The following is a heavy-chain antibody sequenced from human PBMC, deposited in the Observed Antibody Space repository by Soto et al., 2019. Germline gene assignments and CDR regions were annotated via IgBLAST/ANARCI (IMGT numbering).Heavy chain of an antibody. Sequence: QVQLQESGPGLVKPSETLSLTCTVSGGSISSYYWSWIRQPPGKGLEWIGYIYYSGRTNYNPSLKSPVTTSVDTSKNQFALKLSSVTAAYTSVYYCASRWRYAFDIWGQGTMVTVSS. J-gene: IGHJ3*02. D-gene: IGHD2-15*01. CDR1: GGSISSYY. CDR2: IYYSGRT. V-gene: IGHV4-59*08. CDR3: ASRWRYAFDI.